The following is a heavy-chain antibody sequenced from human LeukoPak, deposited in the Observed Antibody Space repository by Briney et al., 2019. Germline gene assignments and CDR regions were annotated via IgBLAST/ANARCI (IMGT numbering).Heavy chain of an antibody. J-gene: IGHJ4*02. CDR1: GASISSYY. CDR3: ARADILTGYFDY. CDR2: IYTSGSP. D-gene: IGHD3-9*01. V-gene: IGHV4-4*07. Sequence: SETLSLTCTVSGASISSYYWSWIRQPAGKGLEWIGRIYTSGSPNYNPSLHSRVTMSLDTSKNQFSLKLSSVPPADTAVYYCARADILTGYFDYWGQGNLVTASS.